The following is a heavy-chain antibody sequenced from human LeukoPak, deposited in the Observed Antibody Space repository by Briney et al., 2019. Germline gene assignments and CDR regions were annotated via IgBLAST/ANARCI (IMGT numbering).Heavy chain of an antibody. CDR1: GFTVSSNY. V-gene: IGHV3-11*04. CDR2: ISSSGSTK. Sequence: PGGSLRLSCAASGFTVSSNYMSWVRQAPGKGLEWVSYISSSGSTKYYADSVKGRFTISRDSAKNSLYLQMNSLRAEDTAVYYCARGKKDIVATIRLIHYYYMDVWGKGTTVTISS. D-gene: IGHD5-12*01. CDR3: ARGKKDIVATIRLIHYYYMDV. J-gene: IGHJ6*03.